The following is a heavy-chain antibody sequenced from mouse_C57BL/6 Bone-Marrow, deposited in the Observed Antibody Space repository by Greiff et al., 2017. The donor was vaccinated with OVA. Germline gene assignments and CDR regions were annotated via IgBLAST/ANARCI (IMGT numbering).Heavy chain of an antibody. CDR2: IDPSDSYT. J-gene: IGHJ2*01. CDR1: GYTFTSYW. V-gene: IGHV1-50*01. D-gene: IGHD2-1*01. Sequence: QVQLQQPGAELVKPGASVKVSCKASGYTFTSYWMQWVKQRPGQGLEWIGEIDPSDSYTNYNQKFKGKATLTVDTSSSTAYMQLSSLTSEDSAVYYCARRYGNYFDYWGQGTTLTVSS. CDR3: ARRYGNYFDY.